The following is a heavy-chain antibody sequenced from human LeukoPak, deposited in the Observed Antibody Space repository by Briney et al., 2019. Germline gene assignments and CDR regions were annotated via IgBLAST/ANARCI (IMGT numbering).Heavy chain of an antibody. J-gene: IGHJ4*02. CDR2: ISSNGDNT. CDR1: GFTFSTYV. Sequence: RGSLRLSCSVSGFTFSTYVMHWVRQAPGKGLEYVSAISSNGDNTYYADSVKGRFTISRDNSKNTLYLQMSSLRADDTAVYYCVRGTGYWGQGTLVTVSS. V-gene: IGHV3-64D*06. CDR3: VRGTGY.